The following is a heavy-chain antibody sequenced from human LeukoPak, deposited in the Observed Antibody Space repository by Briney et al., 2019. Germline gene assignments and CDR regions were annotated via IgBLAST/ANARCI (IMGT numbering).Heavy chain of an antibody. Sequence: NWVRQAPGRGLEWVGRIKSKTDGGTTDYAAPVKGRFTISRDDSKNTLYLQMNSLKTEDTAVYYCTTGNQYDFWSGYPPFDYWGQGTLVTVSS. D-gene: IGHD3-3*01. J-gene: IGHJ4*02. CDR2: IKSKTDGGTT. CDR3: TTGNQYDFWSGYPPFDY. V-gene: IGHV3-15*07.